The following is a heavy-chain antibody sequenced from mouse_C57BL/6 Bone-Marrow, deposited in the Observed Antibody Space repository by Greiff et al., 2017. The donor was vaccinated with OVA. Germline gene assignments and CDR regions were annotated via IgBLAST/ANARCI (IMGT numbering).Heavy chain of an antibody. V-gene: IGHV5-17*01. CDR1: GFTFSDYG. CDR3: ASQGTAPFDY. J-gene: IGHJ2*01. Sequence: EVKLQESGGGLVKPGGSLKLSCAASGFTFSDYGMHWVRQAPEKGLEWVAYISSGSSTIYYADTVKGRFTISRDNAKNTLFLQMTSLRSEDTAMYYWASQGTAPFDYWGQGTTLTVSS. CDR2: ISSGSSTI. D-gene: IGHD3-3*01.